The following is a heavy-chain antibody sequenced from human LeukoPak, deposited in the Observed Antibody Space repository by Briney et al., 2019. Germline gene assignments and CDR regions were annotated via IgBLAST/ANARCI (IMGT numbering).Heavy chain of an antibody. Sequence: GGSLRLSCAASGFSFSSYAMSWVRQAPGKGLEWVSAISGSGGSTYYADSVKGRFIISRDNSKNTLYLQMNSLRAEDTAVYYCAKAGAGRGGGRFDYWGQGTLVTVSS. D-gene: IGHD2-15*01. CDR1: GFSFSSYA. CDR2: ISGSGGST. CDR3: AKAGAGRGGGRFDY. V-gene: IGHV3-23*01. J-gene: IGHJ4*02.